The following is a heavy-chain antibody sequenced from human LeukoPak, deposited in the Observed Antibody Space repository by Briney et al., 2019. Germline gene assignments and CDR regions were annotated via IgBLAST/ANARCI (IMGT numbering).Heavy chain of an antibody. CDR1: GFSFGDYG. CDR3: TRGGYYDSSGYPYFDH. CDR2: IRSKTYGGTT. D-gene: IGHD3-22*01. J-gene: IGHJ4*02. V-gene: IGHV3-49*03. Sequence: GGSLRLSCTTSGFSFGDYGMSWFRQAPGKGLEWVGFIRSKTYGGTTEYAASVKGRFTISRDDSKSIAYLQMNSLKTEDTAVYYCTRGGYYDSSGYPYFDHWGQGTLVTVSS.